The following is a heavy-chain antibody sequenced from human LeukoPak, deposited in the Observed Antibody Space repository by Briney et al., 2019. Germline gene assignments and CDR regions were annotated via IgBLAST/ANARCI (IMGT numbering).Heavy chain of an antibody. CDR1: GFTFGDYA. Sequence: GGSLRLSCTGSGFTFGDYAMSWVRQAPGKGLEWVAFIRSKAYGGTPEYAASVKGRFTISRDDSKNIAYVQMNSLRTEDTAVYYCTRTPSAAAPFDYWGQGSLVTVPS. D-gene: IGHD2-2*01. J-gene: IGHJ4*02. CDR3: TRTPSAAAPFDY. CDR2: IRSKAYGGTP. V-gene: IGHV3-49*04.